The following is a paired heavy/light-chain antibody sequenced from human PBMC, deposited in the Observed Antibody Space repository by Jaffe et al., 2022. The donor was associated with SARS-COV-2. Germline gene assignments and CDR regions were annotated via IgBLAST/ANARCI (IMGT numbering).Heavy chain of an antibody. CDR2: IDPSDSYT. CDR1: GYTFTKYW. V-gene: IGHV5-10-1*03. Sequence: EVQLVQSGAEVKKPGEFLRISCTGYGYTFTKYWINWVRQMPGKGLEWMGRIDPSDSYTTYSPSFQGHVTISGEKSLSTAYLQWSSLKASDTAMYYCARQNYMDSGGMDVWGQGTTVTVSS. D-gene: IGHD1-7*01. CDR3: ARQNYMDSGGMDV. J-gene: IGHJ6*02.
Light chain of an antibody. Sequence: QSALTQPASVSGSPGQSITISCTGTSNDVGGYTYVSWYQQHPGKAPKLMISDVSNRPLGVSNRFSGSKSGNTASLTISGLQAEDEADYYCSSYTTSSTVVFGGGTKLTVL. CDR1: SNDVGGYTY. V-gene: IGLV2-14*01. CDR3: SSYTTSSTVV. CDR2: DVS. J-gene: IGLJ3*02.